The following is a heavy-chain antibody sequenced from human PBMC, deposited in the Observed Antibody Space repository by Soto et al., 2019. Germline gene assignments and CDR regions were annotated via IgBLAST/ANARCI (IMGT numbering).Heavy chain of an antibody. V-gene: IGHV1-18*04. D-gene: IGHD3-16*01. Sequence: QVQLGQSVAEVKKPGDSVKVSCKTSGYTFTNHVSNWVRQAPGQGIEWMGWMNPYNANVNYAEKLQGRVTMTTDTSTRRAAMDMRTLPSDDTAGYYGARNRVAGIWGAACASWGQGTMVTACS. CDR3: ARNRVAGIWGAACAS. CDR1: GYTFTNHV. J-gene: IGHJ3*01. CDR2: MNPYNANV.